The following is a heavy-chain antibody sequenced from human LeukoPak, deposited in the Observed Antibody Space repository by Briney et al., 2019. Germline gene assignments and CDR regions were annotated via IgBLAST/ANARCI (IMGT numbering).Heavy chain of an antibody. D-gene: IGHD6-6*01. CDR3: AKASQYSSSGFDY. CDR1: GFTSSNYG. J-gene: IGHJ4*02. Sequence: GGSLRLSCAASGFTSSNYGMHWVRQAPGKGLEWVAVISYDGGNKYYADSAKGRFTISRDNSKDTLFLQMNSLRAEDTAVYYCAKASQYSSSGFDYWGQGTLVTVSS. V-gene: IGHV3-30*18. CDR2: ISYDGGNK.